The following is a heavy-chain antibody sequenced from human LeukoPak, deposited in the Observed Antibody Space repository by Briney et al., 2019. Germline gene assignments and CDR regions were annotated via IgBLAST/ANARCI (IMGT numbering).Heavy chain of an antibody. V-gene: IGHV3-21*01. J-gene: IGHJ5*02. CDR3: ARGRVPNWFDP. Sequence: GGSLRLPCAASGFTFSSYSMNWVRQAPGKGLEWVSSISSSSSYIYYADSVKGRFTISRDNAKNSLYLQMNSLRAEDTAVYYCARGRVPNWFDPWGQGTLVTVSS. CDR1: GFTFSSYS. CDR2: ISSSSSYI.